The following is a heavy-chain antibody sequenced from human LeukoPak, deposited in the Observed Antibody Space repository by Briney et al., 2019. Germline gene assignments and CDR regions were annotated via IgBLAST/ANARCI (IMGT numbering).Heavy chain of an antibody. V-gene: IGHV4-39*01. CDR2: IYYSWST. J-gene: IGHJ4*02. Sequence: PSETLSLTCTVSGDSTTSSSYYWGWIRQPPGKGLEWIGSIYYSWSTYYNPSLKSRVTISVDTSKNQFSLKLSSVTAADTAVYYCARNSGSYPTYFDYWGQGTLVTVSS. CDR1: GDSTTSSSYY. D-gene: IGHD1-26*01. CDR3: ARNSGSYPTYFDY.